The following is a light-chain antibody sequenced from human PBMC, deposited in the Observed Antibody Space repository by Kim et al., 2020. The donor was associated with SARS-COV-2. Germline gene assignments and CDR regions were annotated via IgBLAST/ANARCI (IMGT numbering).Light chain of an antibody. V-gene: IGLV2-14*03. CDR2: DVT. CDR3: SSYTSSSTLV. CDR1: SSDIGDYNY. J-gene: IGLJ3*02. Sequence: QSALTQPASVSGSPGQSITISCSETSSDIGDYNYLSWYQQHPGKAPRLIIYDVTNRPSGVPSRFSGSKSGNTASLTISGLQAEDEADYYCSSYTSSSTLVFGGGTQLTVL.